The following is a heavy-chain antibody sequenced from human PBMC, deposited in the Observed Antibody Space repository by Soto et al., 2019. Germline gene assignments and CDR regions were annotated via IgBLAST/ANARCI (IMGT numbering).Heavy chain of an antibody. V-gene: IGHV3-33*01. CDR1: GFTFSSYG. Sequence: PXVSLRLSCAESGFTFSSYGMHWVRQAPGKGLEWVAVIWYDGSNKYYADSVKGRFTISRDNSKNTLYLQMNSLRAEDTAVYYCARDPRTYCSGGSCYFPHFQHWGQGTLVTVSS. D-gene: IGHD2-15*01. J-gene: IGHJ1*01. CDR3: ARDPRTYCSGGSCYFPHFQH. CDR2: IWYDGSNK.